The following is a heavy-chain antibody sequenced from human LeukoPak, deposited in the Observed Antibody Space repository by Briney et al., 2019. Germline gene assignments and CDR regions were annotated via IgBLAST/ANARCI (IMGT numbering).Heavy chain of an antibody. CDR3: ARGRTRDAFDI. CDR1: GGTFSSYA. V-gene: IGHV1-69*04. J-gene: IGHJ3*02. Sequence: SVKVSCKASGGTFSSYAISWVRQAPGQGLEWMGRIIPILGIANYAQKFQGRVTITADKSTSTAYMELSSLRSEDTAVYYCARGRTRDAFDIWGQGTMVTVSS. D-gene: IGHD2-2*01. CDR2: IIPILGIA.